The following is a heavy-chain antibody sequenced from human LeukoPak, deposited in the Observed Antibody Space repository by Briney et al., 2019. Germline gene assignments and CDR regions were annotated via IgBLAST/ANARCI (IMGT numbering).Heavy chain of an antibody. CDR3: ARESGYSSGWPFDY. J-gene: IGHJ4*02. D-gene: IGHD6-19*01. V-gene: IGHV4-38-2*02. CDR1: GYSISSGYY. Sequence: SETLSLTCTVSGYSISSGYYWGWTRPPPGKGLEWIGSICHSGSTYYNPSLKSRVTISVDTSKNHFSLKLSSVTAADTAVYYCARESGYSSGWPFDYWGQGTLVTVSS. CDR2: ICHSGST.